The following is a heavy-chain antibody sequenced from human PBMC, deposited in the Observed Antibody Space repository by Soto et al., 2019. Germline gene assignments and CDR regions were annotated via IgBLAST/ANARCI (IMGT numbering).Heavy chain of an antibody. D-gene: IGHD6-19*01. CDR3: ARFYSSGRDDAFDI. J-gene: IGHJ3*02. V-gene: IGHV3-53*01. CDR2: IYSGGST. Sequence: GGSLRLSCAASGFTVSSNYMSWVRQAPGKGLEWVSVIYSGGSTYYADSVKGRFTISRDNSKNTLYLQMNSLRAEDTAVYYCARFYSSGRDDAFDIWGQGTMVTVSS. CDR1: GFTVSSNY.